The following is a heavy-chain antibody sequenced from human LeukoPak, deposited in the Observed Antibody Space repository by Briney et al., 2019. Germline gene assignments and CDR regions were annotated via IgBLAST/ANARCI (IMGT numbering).Heavy chain of an antibody. Sequence: GASVKVSCKASGYSFNTHGITWVRQAPGQGLEWMGWISGYNGDTKSSEKFQGRVTMTTETSTSVAYMELTSLRSDDTAVYYCARFSSSGWYAENWFDPWGQGTLVTVSS. J-gene: IGHJ5*02. CDR2: ISGYNGDT. D-gene: IGHD6-19*01. CDR3: ARFSSSGWYAENWFDP. V-gene: IGHV1-18*01. CDR1: GYSFNTHG.